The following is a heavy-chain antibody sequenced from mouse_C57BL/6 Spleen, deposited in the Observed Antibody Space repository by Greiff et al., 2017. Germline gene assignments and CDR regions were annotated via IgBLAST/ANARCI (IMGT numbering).Heavy chain of an antibody. CDR1: GYAFSSYW. CDR2: IYPGDGDT. J-gene: IGHJ2*01. V-gene: IGHV1-80*01. Sequence: VQLQQSGAELVKPGASVKISCKASGYAFSSYWMNWVKQRPGKGLEWIGQIYPGDGDTNYNGKFKGKATLTADKSSSPAYMQLSSLTSEDSAVYFCARRDYYGSSPLFDYWGQGTTLTVSS. D-gene: IGHD1-1*01. CDR3: ARRDYYGSSPLFDY.